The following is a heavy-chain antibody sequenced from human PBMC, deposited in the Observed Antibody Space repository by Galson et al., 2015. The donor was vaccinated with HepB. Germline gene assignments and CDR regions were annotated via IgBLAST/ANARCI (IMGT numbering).Heavy chain of an antibody. CDR1: GFTFSSYW. CDR2: INTDGSSI. V-gene: IGHV3-74*01. J-gene: IGHJ4*02. D-gene: IGHD3-16*01. CDR3: LGGSYY. Sequence: SLRLSCAASGFTFSSYWLHWVRQAPGKGLVWVSRINTDGSSITYADSVKGRFTVSRDNAKNTLYLQMSSLRADDTAVYYCLGGSYYWGQGTLVIVSS.